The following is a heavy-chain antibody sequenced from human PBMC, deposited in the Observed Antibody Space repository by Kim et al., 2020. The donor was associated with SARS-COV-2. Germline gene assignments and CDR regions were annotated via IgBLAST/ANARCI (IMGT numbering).Heavy chain of an antibody. CDR2: INHSGST. V-gene: IGHV4-34*01. Sequence: SETLSLTCAVYGGSFSGYYWSWIRQPPGKGLEWIGEINHSGSTNYNPSLKSRVTISVDTSKNQFSLKLSSVTAADTAVYYCARARGIAARPRYYGMDVWGQGTTVTVSS. D-gene: IGHD6-6*01. CDR3: ARARGIAARPRYYGMDV. CDR1: GGSFSGYY. J-gene: IGHJ6*02.